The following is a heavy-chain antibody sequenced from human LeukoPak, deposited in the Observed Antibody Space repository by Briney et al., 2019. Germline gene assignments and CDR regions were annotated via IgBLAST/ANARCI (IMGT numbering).Heavy chain of an antibody. CDR1: GGTFSSYA. CDR3: ARARGGYCSSTSCYRVKGAFDI. CDR2: IIPILGIA. Sequence: ASVKVSCKASGGTFSSYAISWVRQAPGQGLEWMGRIIPILGIANYAQKFQGRVTITTDESTSTAYMELSSLGSEDTAVYYCARARGGYCSSTSCYRVKGAFDIWGQGTMVTVSS. V-gene: IGHV1-69*04. D-gene: IGHD2-2*02. J-gene: IGHJ3*02.